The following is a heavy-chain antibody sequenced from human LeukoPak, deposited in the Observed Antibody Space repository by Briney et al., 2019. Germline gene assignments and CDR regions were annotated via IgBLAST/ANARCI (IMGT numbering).Heavy chain of an antibody. CDR1: GGTFSSYA. CDR3: ARHHGGTYYDFWSGYSNWFDP. Sequence: GASVKVSCKASGGTFSSYAISWVRQAPGQGLERLGGIIPIFGTANYAQKFQGRVTITADESTSTAYMELSSLRSEDTAVYYCARHHGGTYYDFWSGYSNWFDPWGQGTLVTVSS. J-gene: IGHJ5*02. V-gene: IGHV1-69*01. CDR2: IIPIFGTA. D-gene: IGHD3-3*01.